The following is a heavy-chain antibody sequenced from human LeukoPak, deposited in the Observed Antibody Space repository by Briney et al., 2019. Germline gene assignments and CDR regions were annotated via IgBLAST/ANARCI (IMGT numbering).Heavy chain of an antibody. Sequence: GASVKVSCKASGYTFTSYGISWVRQAPGQGLEWMGWISAYNGNTNYAQKLQGRVTMTRDTSTSTVYMGLSSLRSEDTAVYYCARDGKPHYYDSSGYLEPYFDYWGQGTLVTVSS. CDR2: ISAYNGNT. J-gene: IGHJ4*02. D-gene: IGHD3-22*01. V-gene: IGHV1-18*01. CDR3: ARDGKPHYYDSSGYLEPYFDY. CDR1: GYTFTSYG.